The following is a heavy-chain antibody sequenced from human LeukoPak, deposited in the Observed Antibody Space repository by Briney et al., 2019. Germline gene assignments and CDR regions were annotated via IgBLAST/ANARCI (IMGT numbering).Heavy chain of an antibody. Sequence: SETLSLTCAVYGGSFSGYYWSWIRQPPGKGLEWIGEINHSGNTNYNPSLKSRVTISVDTSKNQFSLKLSSVTAADTAVYYCARGLGLHYYGSGSSHRPLDYWGQGTLVTVSS. CDR3: ARGLGLHYYGSGSSHRPLDY. D-gene: IGHD3-10*01. CDR1: GGSFSGYY. V-gene: IGHV4-34*01. J-gene: IGHJ4*02. CDR2: INHSGNT.